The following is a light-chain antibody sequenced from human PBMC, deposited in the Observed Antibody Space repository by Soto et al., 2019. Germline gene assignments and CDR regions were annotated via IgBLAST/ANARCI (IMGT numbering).Light chain of an antibody. CDR3: QSYDSSLSGAV. Sequence: QSVLTQPPSVSGAPGQRVTISCTGRSSNIGAGYDVHWYQQLPGTAPKLLIYGNSNRRSGVPDRFSGSKSGTSASRAISGLQAEDEADYYCQSYDSSLSGAVFGGGTQLNVL. CDR1: SSNIGAGYD. J-gene: IGLJ7*01. CDR2: GNS. V-gene: IGLV1-40*01.